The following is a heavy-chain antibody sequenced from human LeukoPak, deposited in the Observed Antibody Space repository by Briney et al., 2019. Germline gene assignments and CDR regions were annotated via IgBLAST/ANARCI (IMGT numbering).Heavy chain of an antibody. CDR1: GGPFSSYA. CDR3: ARGRDIVVVPAAKYYFDY. D-gene: IGHD2-2*01. CDR2: IIPIFGTA. Sequence: GASVQVSCKASGGPFSSYAISWVRQGPGQGLEWMGGIIPIFGTANYAQKFQGRVTITTDESTSTAYMELSSLRSEDTAVYYCARGRDIVVVPAAKYYFDYWGQGTLVTVSS. V-gene: IGHV1-69*05. J-gene: IGHJ4*02.